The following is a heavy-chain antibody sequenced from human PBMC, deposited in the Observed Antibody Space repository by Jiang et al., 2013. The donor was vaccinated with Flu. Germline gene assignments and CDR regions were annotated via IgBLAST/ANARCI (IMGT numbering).Heavy chain of an antibody. V-gene: IGHV4-31*03. J-gene: IGHJ6*02. Sequence: GPGLVKPSQTLSLTCTVSGGSISSGGYYWSWIRQHPGKGLEWIGYIYDSGSTSYNPSLKSRVTISVDTSKNQFSLKLSSVTAADTAVYYCARTARPGYGSGSFYRDYYSYYGMDVWGQGTTVTVSS. CDR3: ARTARPGYGSGSFYRDYYSYYGMDV. CDR2: IYDSGST. CDR1: GGSISSGGYY. D-gene: IGHD3-10*01.